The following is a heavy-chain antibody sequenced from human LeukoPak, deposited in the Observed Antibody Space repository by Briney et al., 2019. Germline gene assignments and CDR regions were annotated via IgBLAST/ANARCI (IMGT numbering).Heavy chain of an antibody. CDR2: IYYSGST. Sequence: SETLSLTCTVSGGSISNSSYYWGWIRQPPGTGLEWIGSIYYSGSTYYNPSLKSRVTISVDTSKNQFSLKLSSVTAADTAVYYCANTGSITMVRGFQGESNLDYWGQGTLVTVSS. J-gene: IGHJ4*02. CDR1: GGSISNSSYY. D-gene: IGHD3-10*01. CDR3: ANTGSITMVRGFQGESNLDY. V-gene: IGHV4-39*01.